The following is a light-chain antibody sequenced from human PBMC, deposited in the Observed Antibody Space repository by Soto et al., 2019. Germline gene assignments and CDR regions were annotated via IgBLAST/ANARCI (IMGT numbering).Light chain of an antibody. J-gene: IGKJ3*01. CDR3: QQYGSSSLT. CDR2: GAS. Sequence: EIVMTQSPATLSVSPGERATLSCRASQSVSSNLAWYQQKPGQAPRLLIYGASSRATGIPDRFSGSGSGTDFTLTISRLEPEDFAVYYCQQYGSSSLTFGPGTKVDIK. V-gene: IGKV3-20*01. CDR1: QSVSSN.